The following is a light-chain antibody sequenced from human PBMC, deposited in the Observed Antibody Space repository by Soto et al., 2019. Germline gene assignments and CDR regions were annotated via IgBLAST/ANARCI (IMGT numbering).Light chain of an antibody. CDR3: SSYISSSTGVV. J-gene: IGLJ2*01. Sequence: QSALTQPASVSGSPGQSITIYGTGTSSDVGGYNYVSWHQHHPGEAPKLMIYEVSNRPSGVSNRFSGSKSGNTASLTISGLQAEDEADYYCSSYISSSTGVVFGGGTKLNGL. CDR1: SSDVGGYNY. V-gene: IGLV2-14*01. CDR2: EVS.